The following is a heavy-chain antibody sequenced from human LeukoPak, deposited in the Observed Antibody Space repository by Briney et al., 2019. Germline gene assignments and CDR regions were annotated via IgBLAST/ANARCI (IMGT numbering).Heavy chain of an antibody. CDR1: GYTLTELS. Sequence: ASVKVSCKVSGYTLTELSMHWVRQAPGKGLEWMGGFDPEDGETIYAQKFQGRVTMTEDTSTDTAYMELCSLRSEDTAVYYCATDIREQQLVQGHYWGQGTLVTVSS. V-gene: IGHV1-24*01. D-gene: IGHD6-13*01. CDR3: ATDIREQQLVQGHY. CDR2: FDPEDGET. J-gene: IGHJ4*02.